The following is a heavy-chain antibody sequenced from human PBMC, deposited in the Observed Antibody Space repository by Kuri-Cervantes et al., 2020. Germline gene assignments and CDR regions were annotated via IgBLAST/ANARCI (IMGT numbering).Heavy chain of an antibody. CDR1: GGSISSYY. V-gene: IGHV4-59*01. J-gene: IGHJ3*02. CDR2: IYYSGST. D-gene: IGHD7-27*01. Sequence: SETLSLTCTVSGGSISSYYWSWIRQPPGKGLEWIGYIYYSGSTNYNPSLKSRVTISVDTSKNQFSLKLSSVTAADAAVYYCARGTGDDAFDIWGQGTMVTVSS. CDR3: ARGTGDDAFDI.